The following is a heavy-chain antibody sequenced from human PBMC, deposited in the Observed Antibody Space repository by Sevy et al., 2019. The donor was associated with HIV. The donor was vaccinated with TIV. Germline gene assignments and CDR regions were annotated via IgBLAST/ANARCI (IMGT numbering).Heavy chain of an antibody. CDR3: AVGYCSSTSCSPFDY. CDR1: GFTFSSYA. J-gene: IGHJ4*02. D-gene: IGHD2-2*01. CDR2: ISGSGGST. Sequence: GGSLRLSCAASGFTFSSYAMSWVRQAPGKGLEWVSAISGSGGSTYYAYSVKGRFTISRDNSKNTLYLQMNSLRAEDTAVYYCAVGYCSSTSCSPFDYWGQGTLVTVSS. V-gene: IGHV3-23*01.